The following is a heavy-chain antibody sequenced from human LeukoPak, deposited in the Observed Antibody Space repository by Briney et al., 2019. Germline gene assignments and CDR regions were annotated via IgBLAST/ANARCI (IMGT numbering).Heavy chain of an antibody. Sequence: GGSLRLSCAASGFTFSSYTMNWVRQAPGKGLEWVSSISSSSSYIYYADSVKGRFTISRDNAKNSLYLQMNSLRVEDTAVFYCARDRGGTDDFWSGYYTGYFDYWGQGTLVTVSS. CDR3: ARDRGGTDDFWSGYYTGYFDY. D-gene: IGHD3-3*01. V-gene: IGHV3-21*01. J-gene: IGHJ4*02. CDR2: ISSSSSYI. CDR1: GFTFSSYT.